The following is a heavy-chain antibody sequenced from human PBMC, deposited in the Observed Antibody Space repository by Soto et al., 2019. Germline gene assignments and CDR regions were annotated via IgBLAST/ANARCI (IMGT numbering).Heavy chain of an antibody. CDR1: GFTFSSYA. CDR2: ISGSGGST. V-gene: IGHV3-23*01. D-gene: IGHD3-3*01. J-gene: IGHJ4*02. Sequence: GGSLRLSCAASGFTFSSYAMSWVRQAPGKGLEWVSAISGSGGSTYYADSVKGRFTISRDNSKNTLYLQMNSLRAEDTAVYYCAKGGVWSGYYSYYFDYWGQGTLVTVSS. CDR3: AKGGVWSGYYSYYFDY.